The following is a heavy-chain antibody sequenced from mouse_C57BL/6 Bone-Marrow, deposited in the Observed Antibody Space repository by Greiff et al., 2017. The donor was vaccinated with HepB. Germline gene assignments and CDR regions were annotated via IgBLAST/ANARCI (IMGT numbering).Heavy chain of an antibody. CDR1: GYTFTSYW. V-gene: IGHV1-50*01. J-gene: IGHJ2*01. CDR3: AREGVPYYFDY. Sequence: QVQLQQPGAELVKPGASVKLSCKASGYTFTSYWMQWVKQRPGQGLEWIGEIDPSDSYTNYNQKFKGKATLTVDPSSRTAYMLLSSLTSEDSAVYYCAREGVPYYFDYWGQGTTLTVSS. D-gene: IGHD6-1*01. CDR2: IDPSDSYT.